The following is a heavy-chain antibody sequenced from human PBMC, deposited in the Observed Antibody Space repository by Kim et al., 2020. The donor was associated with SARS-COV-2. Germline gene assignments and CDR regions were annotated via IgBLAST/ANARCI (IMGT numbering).Heavy chain of an antibody. CDR2: ISYDGSNK. CDR3: ARDGVDTAMVIPDTDYYYYYGMDV. Sequence: GGSLRLSCAASGFTFSSYAMHWVRQAPGKGLEWVAVISYDGSNKYYADSVKGRFTISRDNSKNTLYLQMNSLRAEDTAVYYCARDGVDTAMVIPDTDYYYYYGMDVWGQGTTVTVSS. J-gene: IGHJ6*02. CDR1: GFTFSSYA. D-gene: IGHD5-18*01. V-gene: IGHV3-30*04.